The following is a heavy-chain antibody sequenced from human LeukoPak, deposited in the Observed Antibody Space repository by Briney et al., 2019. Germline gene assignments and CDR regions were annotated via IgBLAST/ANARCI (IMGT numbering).Heavy chain of an antibody. J-gene: IGHJ5*02. V-gene: IGHV4-39*07. CDR2: IYYSGST. CDR3: ARESAVDYYDSSGYYYERWFDP. D-gene: IGHD3-22*01. CDR1: GGTISSISYY. Sequence: SETLSLTCSGAGGTISSISYYWGWIRQPPGKGLEWIGSIYYSGSTYYNPSLKSRVTISVDMSKNQFSLKLSSVTAADTAVYYCARESAVDYYDSSGYYYERWFDPWGQGTLVTVSS.